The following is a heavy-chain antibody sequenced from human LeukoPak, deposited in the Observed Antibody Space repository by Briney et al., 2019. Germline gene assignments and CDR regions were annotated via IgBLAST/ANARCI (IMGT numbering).Heavy chain of an antibody. CDR1: GDSISSANYY. V-gene: IGHV4-39*07. Sequence: PSETLSLTCTVSGDSISSANYYWGWVRQPPGKGLEWIGSIYFSGSTYYNPSHKSRVTISVETSKVQFSLKLSSVTAADTAVYYCARDSCSSTSCRKKFDNWGQGTLVTVSS. J-gene: IGHJ4*02. CDR2: IYFSGST. D-gene: IGHD2-2*01. CDR3: ARDSCSSTSCRKKFDN.